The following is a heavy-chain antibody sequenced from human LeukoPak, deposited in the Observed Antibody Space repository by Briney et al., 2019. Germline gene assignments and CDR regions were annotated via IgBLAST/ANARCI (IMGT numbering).Heavy chain of an antibody. CDR1: GFTFSSHL. CDR2: INNDGSST. CDR3: VRDPPGEGVDY. Sequence: GGSLRLSCAASGFTFSSHLMHWIRQAPGKGLVWVSRINNDGSSTNYADSVKGRFTISRDNAKNTVYLQMNSLRGEDTAVYYCVRDPPGEGVDYWGQGTLVAVSS. D-gene: IGHD2-21*01. J-gene: IGHJ4*02. V-gene: IGHV3-74*01.